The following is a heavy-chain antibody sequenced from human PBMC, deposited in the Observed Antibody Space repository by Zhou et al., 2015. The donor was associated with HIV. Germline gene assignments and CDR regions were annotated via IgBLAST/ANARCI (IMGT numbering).Heavy chain of an antibody. Sequence: EVQLVESGGGLIQPGGSLRLSCAASGFIFRNYWMHWVRQTPGKGLVWVSSIDYYGSSASYEDSVKGRFTISRDNAKNSLYLQMNSLRAEDTAVYYCARDLSYINSPGDDIDYWGQGTLVTVSS. CDR1: GFIFRNYW. CDR3: ARDLSYINSPGDDIDY. J-gene: IGHJ4*02. V-gene: IGHV3-74*01. D-gene: IGHD4-23*01. CDR2: IDYYGSSA.